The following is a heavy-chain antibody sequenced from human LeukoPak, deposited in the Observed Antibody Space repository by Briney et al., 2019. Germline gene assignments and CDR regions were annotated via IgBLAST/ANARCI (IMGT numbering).Heavy chain of an antibody. CDR2: FDPEDGET. J-gene: IGHJ3*02. D-gene: IGHD6-19*01. CDR3: ARLGGWFGYDAFDI. CDR1: GYTFTSYY. V-gene: IGHV1-24*01. Sequence: ASVKVSCKASGYTFTSYYMHWVRQAPGKGLEWMGGFDPEDGETIYAQKFQGRVTMTEDTSTDTAYMELRSLRSDDTAVYYCARLGGWFGYDAFDIWGQGTMVTVSS.